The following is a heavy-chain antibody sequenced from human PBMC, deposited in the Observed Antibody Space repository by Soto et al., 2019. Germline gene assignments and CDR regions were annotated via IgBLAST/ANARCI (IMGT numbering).Heavy chain of an antibody. CDR1: GGSISSSNW. CDR3: ARIYGRYSGSYDI. V-gene: IGHV4-4*02. Sequence: QVQLQESGPGLVKPSGTLSLTCAVSGGSISSSNWWSWVRQPPGKGLEWIGEIYHSGSTNYNPSRKSRVTMSVDKSKTQFSLKLSSVTAADTAVYYCARIYGRYSGSYDIWGQGTMVTVSS. J-gene: IGHJ3*02. D-gene: IGHD1-26*01. CDR2: IYHSGST.